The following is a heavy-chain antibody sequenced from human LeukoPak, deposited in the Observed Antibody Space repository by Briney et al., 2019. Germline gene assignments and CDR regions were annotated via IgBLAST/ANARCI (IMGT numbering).Heavy chain of an antibody. CDR2: ISAYNGKT. Sequence: ASVTGSCKPSRYSLPRYGIIRVGQAPGQGLEGMGWISAYNGKTDYLQKPEGRVTMTTDTYTSPAYMELRSLRSDDPAVYYCARDLWFGESKGPIANWGQGTLVTVSS. J-gene: IGHJ4*02. CDR1: RYSLPRYG. V-gene: IGHV1-18*04. D-gene: IGHD3-10*01. CDR3: ARDLWFGESKGPIAN.